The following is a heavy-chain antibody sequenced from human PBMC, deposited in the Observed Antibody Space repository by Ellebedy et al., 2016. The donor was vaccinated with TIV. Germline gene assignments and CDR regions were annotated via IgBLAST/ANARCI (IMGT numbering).Heavy chain of an antibody. CDR2: ISAYNGNT. D-gene: IGHD6-13*01. Sequence: AASVKVSCKASGYTFTSYGISWVRQAPGQGLEWMGWISAYNGNTNYAQKLQGRVTMTTDTSTSTAYMELRSLRSDDTAVYYCHSSPAAAGTETAFDIWGQGTMVTVSS. J-gene: IGHJ3*02. CDR3: HSSPAAAGTETAFDI. CDR1: GYTFTSYG. V-gene: IGHV1-18*01.